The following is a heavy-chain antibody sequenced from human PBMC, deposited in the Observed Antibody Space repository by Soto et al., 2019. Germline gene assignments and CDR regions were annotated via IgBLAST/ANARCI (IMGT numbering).Heavy chain of an antibody. CDR3: ARDLRWDLEWSPSYYYMDV. Sequence: EASVKVSCKASGYTFTSYGISWVRQAPGQGLEWMGWISAYSGNTNYAQKLQGRVTMTTDTSTSTAYMELRSLRSDDTAVYYCARDLRWDLEWSPSYYYMDVWGKGTTVTVSS. CDR1: GYTFTSYG. V-gene: IGHV1-18*01. CDR2: ISAYSGNT. J-gene: IGHJ6*03. D-gene: IGHD3-3*01.